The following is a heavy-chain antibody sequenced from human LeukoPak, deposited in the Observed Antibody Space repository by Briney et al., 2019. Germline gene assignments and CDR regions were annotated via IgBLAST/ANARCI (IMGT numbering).Heavy chain of an antibody. J-gene: IGHJ3*02. V-gene: IGHV1-58*02. Sequence: GTSVKVSCKASGFTFTSSAMQWVRHARGQRLEWIGWIVVGSGNTNYAQKFQERVTITRDMSTSTAYMELSSLRSEDTAVYYCAAPGDSSSWKISGAFDIWGQGTRVTVSS. CDR3: AAPGDSSSWKISGAFDI. D-gene: IGHD6-13*01. CDR1: GFTFTSSA. CDR2: IVVGSGNT.